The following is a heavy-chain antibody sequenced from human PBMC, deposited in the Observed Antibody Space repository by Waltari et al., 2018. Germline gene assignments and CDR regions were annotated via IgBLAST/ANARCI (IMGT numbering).Heavy chain of an antibody. CDR2: IYWNDDK. CDR1: GFSLSTSGVG. CDR3: AHRLGVHSGDERHYFDY. Sequence: QITLKESGPTLVKPTQTLTLTCTFSGFSLSTSGVGVGWIRQPPGKALEWLALIYWNDDKRYSPSLKSRLTITKDTSKNQVILTMTNMDPVDTATYYCAHRLGVHSGDERHYFDYWGQGTLVTVSS. D-gene: IGHD2-21*01. V-gene: IGHV2-5*01. J-gene: IGHJ4*02.